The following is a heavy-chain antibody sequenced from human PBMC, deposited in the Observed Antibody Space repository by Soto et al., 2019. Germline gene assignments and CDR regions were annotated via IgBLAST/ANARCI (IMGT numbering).Heavy chain of an antibody. CDR2: IYWDGDN. Sequence: QITLKESGPTLVEPTEAFALICPSFGSPRPKSQGVWAWFGNPPGRPLEWLAVIYWDGDNRNNPSLKTQITMTKDTSRNQVALTMTDMEPKDTATYFCAHRLGGSSWNDGFFDFWGQGFPVTVS. CDR1: GSPRPKSQGV. J-gene: IGHJ4*02. CDR3: AHRLGGSSWNDGFFDF. D-gene: IGHD1-1*01. V-gene: IGHV2-5*02.